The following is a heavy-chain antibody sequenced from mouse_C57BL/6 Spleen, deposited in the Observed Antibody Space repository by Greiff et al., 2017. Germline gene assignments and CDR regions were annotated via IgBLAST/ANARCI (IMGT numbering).Heavy chain of an antibody. J-gene: IGHJ1*03. Sequence: VQLQQPGAELVRPGTSVKLSCKASGYTFTSYWMHWVKQRPGQGLEWIGVIDPSDSYTNYNQKFKGKATLTVDTSSSTAYMQLSSLTSEDSAVYYCARRGYYYGSSYHWYFDVWGTGTTVTVSS. CDR2: IDPSDSYT. CDR1: GYTFTSYW. CDR3: ARRGYYYGSSYHWYFDV. V-gene: IGHV1-59*01. D-gene: IGHD1-1*01.